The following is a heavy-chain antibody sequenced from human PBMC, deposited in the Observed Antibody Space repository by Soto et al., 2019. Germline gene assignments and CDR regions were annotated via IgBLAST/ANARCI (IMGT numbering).Heavy chain of an antibody. V-gene: IGHV1-18*01. CDR2: ISPHNDRT. Sequence: GASVKVSFKASGYNFTSYGISWVRQAPGQGLEWMGWISPHNDRTKYARRFQDRVTMTTETPTSTVYMELGSLRSDDTAVYYCARDLYYSSGRYFDHDAFDIWGQGTVVTVSS. J-gene: IGHJ3*02. CDR3: ARDLYYSSGRYFDHDAFDI. CDR1: GYNFTSYG. D-gene: IGHD6-19*01.